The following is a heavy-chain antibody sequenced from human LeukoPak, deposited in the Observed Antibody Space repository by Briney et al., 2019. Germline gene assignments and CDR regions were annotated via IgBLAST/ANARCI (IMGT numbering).Heavy chain of an antibody. J-gene: IGHJ4*02. Sequence: GGSLRLSCAASGFTFSRYGMHWVRQAPGKGLEWVAVISYDGSNKYYADSVKGRFTISRDNSKNTLYLQMSSLRAEDTAVYYCVKGQYCSGGSCYGFALDYWGQGTLVTVSS. CDR2: ISYDGSNK. CDR1: GFTFSRYG. V-gene: IGHV3-30*18. D-gene: IGHD2-15*01. CDR3: VKGQYCSGGSCYGFALDY.